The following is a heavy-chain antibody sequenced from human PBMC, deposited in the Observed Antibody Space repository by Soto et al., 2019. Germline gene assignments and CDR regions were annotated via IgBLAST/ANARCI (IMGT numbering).Heavy chain of an antibody. CDR1: GYTFSSYY. J-gene: IGHJ3*02. Sequence: ASVKVSCKASGYTFSSYYMHWVRQAPGQGLEWMGIINPSGGSTTYAQKFQGRVTMTRDTSTSTVYMELSSLRSEDTAVYYCARAQPNSSSWENAFDIWGQGTMVTVSS. D-gene: IGHD6-13*01. V-gene: IGHV1-46*01. CDR3: ARAQPNSSSWENAFDI. CDR2: INPSGGST.